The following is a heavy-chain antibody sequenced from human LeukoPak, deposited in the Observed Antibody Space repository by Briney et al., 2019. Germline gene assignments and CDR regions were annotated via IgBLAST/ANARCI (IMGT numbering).Heavy chain of an antibody. D-gene: IGHD6-19*01. CDR2: INRSGST. V-gene: IGHV4-38-2*02. J-gene: IGHJ4*02. Sequence: PSETLSLTCTVSGYSTSNGYYWDWIRQPPGRGLEWIGNINRSGSTSYNPSLKSRVTISVDTSKNQFSLKVNSVTAADTAVYYCARRHSSGWFYYWGQGTLVTVSS. CDR1: GYSTSNGYY. CDR3: ARRHSSGWFYY.